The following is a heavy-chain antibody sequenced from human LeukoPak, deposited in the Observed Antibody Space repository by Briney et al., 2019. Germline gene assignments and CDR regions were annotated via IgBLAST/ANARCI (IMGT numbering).Heavy chain of an antibody. V-gene: IGHV4-59*12. CDR3: ARGGWDGSGSYYRDY. J-gene: IGHJ4*02. D-gene: IGHD3-10*01. CDR1: GGSISSYY. CDR2: IYYSGST. Sequence: PSETLSLTCTVSGGSISSYYWSWIRQPPGKGLEWIGYIYYSGSTNYNPSLKSRVTISVDTSKNQFSLKLSSVTAADTAVYYCARGGWDGSGSYYRDYWGQGTLVTVSS.